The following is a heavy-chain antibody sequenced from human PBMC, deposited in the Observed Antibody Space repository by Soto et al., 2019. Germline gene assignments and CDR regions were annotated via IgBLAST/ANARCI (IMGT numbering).Heavy chain of an antibody. D-gene: IGHD3-22*01. CDR3: ARPMIVGNWFDP. CDR1: GYTFTSYY. J-gene: IGHJ5*02. V-gene: IGHV1-18*01. Sequence: GASVKVSCKASGYTFTSYYISWVRQAPGQGLEWMGWISGYNGNTNYAQKLQGRVTMTTDTSTSTAYMELRSLRSDDTAVYYCARPMIVGNWFDPWGQGTLVTVSS. CDR2: ISGYNGNT.